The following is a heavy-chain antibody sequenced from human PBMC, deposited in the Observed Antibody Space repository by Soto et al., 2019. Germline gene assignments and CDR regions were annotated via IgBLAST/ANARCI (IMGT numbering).Heavy chain of an antibody. CDR1: GGSISSGDYY. Sequence: PSETLSLTCTVSGGSISSGDYYWSWIRQPPGKGLEWIGYIYYSGSTYYNPSLKSRVTISVDTSKNQFSLKLSSVTAADTAVYYCARETYYYDSSGYLARAAAFDIWGQGTMVTVSS. J-gene: IGHJ3*02. CDR3: ARETYYYDSSGYLARAAAFDI. V-gene: IGHV4-30-4*01. CDR2: IYYSGST. D-gene: IGHD3-22*01.